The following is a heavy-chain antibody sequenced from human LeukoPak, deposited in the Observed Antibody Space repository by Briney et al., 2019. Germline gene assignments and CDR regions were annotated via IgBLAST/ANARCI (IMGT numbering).Heavy chain of an antibody. CDR2: ISAYNGNT. CDR1: GYTFTSYG. Sequence: ASVKVSCKASGYTFTSYGISWVRQAPGQGLEWMGWISAYNGNTNYAQKLQGRVTVTTDTSTSTAYMELRSLRSDDTAVYYCARRDSSSSYYYYGMDVWGQGTTVTVSS. CDR3: ARRDSSSSYYYYGMDV. V-gene: IGHV1-18*01. J-gene: IGHJ6*02. D-gene: IGHD6-6*01.